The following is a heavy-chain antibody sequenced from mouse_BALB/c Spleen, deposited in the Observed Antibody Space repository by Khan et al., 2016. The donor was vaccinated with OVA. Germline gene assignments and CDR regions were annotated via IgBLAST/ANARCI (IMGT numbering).Heavy chain of an antibody. CDR1: GYSITSDYA. CDR3: ARSIMAN. Sequence: QLEESGPGLVKPSQSLSLTCTVTGYSITSDYAWNWIRQFPGNKLEWMGYISYSGSTSYNPSLKSRIPITRDTSKNQFFLQLNSVTTEYTATYYCARSIMANWGQGTTLAVSS. CDR2: ISYSGST. V-gene: IGHV3-2*02. J-gene: IGHJ2*01.